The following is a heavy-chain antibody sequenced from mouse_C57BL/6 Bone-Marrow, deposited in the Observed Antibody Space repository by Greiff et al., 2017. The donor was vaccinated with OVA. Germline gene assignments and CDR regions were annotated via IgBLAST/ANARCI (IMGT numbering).Heavy chain of an antibody. V-gene: IGHV3-6*01. J-gene: IGHJ3*01. D-gene: IGHD2-4*01. Sequence: VQLQQSGPGLVKPSQSLSLTCSVTGYSITSGYYWNWIRQFPGNKLEWMGYISYDGSNNYNPSLKNRISITRDTSKNQFFLKLNSVTTEDTATYYCATGDYAWFAYWGQGTLVTVSA. CDR3: ATGDYAWFAY. CDR1: GYSITSGYY. CDR2: ISYDGSN.